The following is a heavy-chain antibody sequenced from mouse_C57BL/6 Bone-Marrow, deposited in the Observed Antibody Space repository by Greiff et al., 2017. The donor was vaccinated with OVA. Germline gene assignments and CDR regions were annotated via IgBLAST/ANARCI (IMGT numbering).Heavy chain of an antibody. CDR3: TPITTVRDY. V-gene: IGHV14-4*01. CDR1: GFNIKDDY. Sequence: VQLKQSGAELVRPGASVKLSCTASGFNIKDDYMHWVKQRPEQGLEWIGWIDPENGDTEYASKFQGKATITADTSSNTAYLQLSSLTSEDTAVYYCTPITTVRDYWGQGTTLTVSS. D-gene: IGHD1-1*01. CDR2: IDPENGDT. J-gene: IGHJ2*01.